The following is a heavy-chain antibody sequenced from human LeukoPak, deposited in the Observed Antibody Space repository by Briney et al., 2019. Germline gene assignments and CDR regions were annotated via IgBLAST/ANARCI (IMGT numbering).Heavy chain of an antibody. CDR2: IYYSGST. D-gene: IGHD2-2*03. V-gene: IGHV4-39*01. Sequence: SETLSLTCNVSGASMSTSNYYWGWVRQSPGKGLEWFGSIYYSGSTYYNPSLKSRVAISVDTSKNQFSLKLSSVTAADTAIYYCARQGGYCSSTSCFPNYYYFYYYMDVWGKGTTVIVSS. CDR1: GASMSTSNYY. CDR3: ARQGGYCSSTSCFPNYYYFYYYMDV. J-gene: IGHJ6*03.